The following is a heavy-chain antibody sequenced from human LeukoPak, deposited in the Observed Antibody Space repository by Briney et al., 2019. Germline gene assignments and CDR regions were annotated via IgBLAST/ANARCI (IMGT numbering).Heavy chain of an antibody. CDR1: GGTFSSYA. CDR3: ARGKALLTGYPY. V-gene: IGHV1-69*13. Sequence: SVKVSCKASGGTFSSYAISWVRQAPGQGLEWMGGIIPIFGTANYAQKFQGRVTITADESTSTAYMELSSLRSEDTAVYYCARGKALLTGYPYWGQGTLVTVSS. J-gene: IGHJ4*02. D-gene: IGHD3-9*01. CDR2: IIPIFGTA.